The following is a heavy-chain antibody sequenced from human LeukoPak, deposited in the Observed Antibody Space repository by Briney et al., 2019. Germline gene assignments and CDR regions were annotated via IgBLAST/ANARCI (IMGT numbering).Heavy chain of an antibody. CDR1: GCTFISYA. D-gene: IGHD3-22*01. CDR2: IIPIFGTA. CDR3: ASPRSDYYDSSGYLDY. J-gene: IGHJ4*02. Sequence: SVKVSCKASGCTFISYAISWVRQAPGQGLEWMGGIIPIFGTANYAQKFQGRVTITADESTSTAYMELSSLRSEDTAVYYCASPRSDYYDSSGYLDYWGQGTLVTVSS. V-gene: IGHV1-69*13.